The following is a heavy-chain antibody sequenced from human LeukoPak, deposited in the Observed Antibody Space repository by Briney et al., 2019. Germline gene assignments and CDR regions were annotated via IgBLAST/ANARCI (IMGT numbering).Heavy chain of an antibody. CDR1: GGSISSYY. CDR3: ASPKGDYYDSSGYFNDAFDI. V-gene: IGHV4-59*01. J-gene: IGHJ3*02. D-gene: IGHD3-22*01. CDR2: IYYSGST. Sequence: SETLSLTCTVSGGSISSYYWSWIRQPPGKGLEWIGYIYYSGSTNYNPSLKSRVTISVDTSKNQFSLKLSSVTAADTAVYYCASPKGDYYDSSGYFNDAFDIWGQGTMVTVSS.